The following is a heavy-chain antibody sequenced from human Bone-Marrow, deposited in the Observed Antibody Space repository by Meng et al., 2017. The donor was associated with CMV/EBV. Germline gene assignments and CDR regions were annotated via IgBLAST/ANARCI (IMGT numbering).Heavy chain of an antibody. Sequence: ASVKVSCKGSGYTFTAYYIHWVRQAPGQGLEWMGWINPNGGGTNYAQKFQGRVTMTRDTSISTAYMELSRLRSDDTAVYYCARSGKHSSSYNWFDPWGQGTLVTVSS. V-gene: IGHV1-2*02. CDR1: GYTFTAYY. CDR3: ARSGKHSSSYNWFDP. D-gene: IGHD6-6*01. CDR2: INPNGGGT. J-gene: IGHJ5*02.